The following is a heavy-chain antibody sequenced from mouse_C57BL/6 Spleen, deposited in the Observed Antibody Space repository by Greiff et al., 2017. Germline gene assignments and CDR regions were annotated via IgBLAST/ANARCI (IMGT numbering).Heavy chain of an antibody. D-gene: IGHD2-1*01. Sequence: QVQLQQSGAELVRPGASVTLSCKASGYTFTDYEMHWVKQTPVHGLEWIGAIEPETGGTAYNQKFKGKAILTADKSSSTAYMELRSLTSEDSAVYYCTKGGGNYDYWGQGTTLTVSS. J-gene: IGHJ2*01. CDR1: GYTFTDYE. CDR3: TKGGGNYDY. CDR2: IEPETGGT. V-gene: IGHV1-15*01.